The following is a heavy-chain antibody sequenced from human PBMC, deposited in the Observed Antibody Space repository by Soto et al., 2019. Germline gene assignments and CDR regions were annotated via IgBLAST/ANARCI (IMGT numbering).Heavy chain of an antibody. J-gene: IGHJ4*02. CDR3: TSSIITPLAY. Sequence: GGSLRLSCAASGFTFNSYWMHWVRQAPGKGLVWVSHINSDSSSTFYADSVKGRFTISRDNAKNTLYLQMNSLRAEDTAVYYCTSSIITPLAYWAQGSLVTFSS. V-gene: IGHV3-74*01. CDR1: GFTFNSYW. D-gene: IGHD1-20*01. CDR2: INSDSSST.